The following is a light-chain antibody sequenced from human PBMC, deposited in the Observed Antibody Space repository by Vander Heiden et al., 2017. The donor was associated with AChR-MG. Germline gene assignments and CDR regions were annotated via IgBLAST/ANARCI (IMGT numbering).Light chain of an antibody. J-gene: IGLJ1*01. V-gene: IGLV1-44*01. CDR3: AAWDDSLNGRYV. Sequence: QPVLTQPPSASGTPGQRVTTSCSGSSPNIGSNTVSWYQQLPATAPRPLICSNTQRPSGVPDRFSGSKSGTSASLAISGLQSEDEADYYCAAWDDSLNGRYVFGTGTKVTVL. CDR1: SPNIGSNT. CDR2: SNT.